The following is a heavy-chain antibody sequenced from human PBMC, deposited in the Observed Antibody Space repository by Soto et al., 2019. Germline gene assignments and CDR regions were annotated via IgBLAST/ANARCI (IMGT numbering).Heavy chain of an antibody. CDR1: GGSFRLNY. CDR2: IYFGGTA. V-gene: IGHV4-59*08. CDR3: ARLGAYYQSLDS. J-gene: IGHJ4*02. Sequence: SETLSLTCSLSGGSFRLNYWSWIRQSPGKGLEWVGYIYFGGTASYNPSLKSRVTISLETSKNQFSLRLNSVTAADTAVYDGARLGAYYQSLDSWGAGTLDTISS. D-gene: IGHD2-21*01.